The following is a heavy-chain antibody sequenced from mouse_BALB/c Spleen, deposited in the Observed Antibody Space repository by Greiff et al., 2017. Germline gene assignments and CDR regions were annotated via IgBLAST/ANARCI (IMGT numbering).Heavy chain of an antibody. CDR2: ISDGGSYT. CDR1: GFTFSDYY. V-gene: IGHV5-4*02. Sequence: EVMLVESGGGLVKPGGSLKLSCAASGFTFSDYYMYWVRQTPEKRLEWVATISDGGSYTYYPDSVKGRFNISRNNAKNNLYLQMSSQKSEDTAMYCCARGYYGSSGAYWGQGTLVTVSA. J-gene: IGHJ3*01. D-gene: IGHD1-1*01. CDR3: ARGYYGSSGAY.